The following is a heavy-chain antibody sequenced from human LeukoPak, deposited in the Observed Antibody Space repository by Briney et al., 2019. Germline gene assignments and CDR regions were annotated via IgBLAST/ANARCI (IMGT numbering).Heavy chain of an antibody. J-gene: IGHJ4*02. D-gene: IGHD5-24*01. CDR3: TRVGYIDEGIDY. Sequence: PGGALRLSCLTSGFPFRSYLIARVRPAPGEGPEWVANIKQDGSKKSYVDSVKGRFTISRGNAKNSLYLQMNSLRAEDTAIYYCTRVGYIDEGIDYWGQGTLVTVSS. CDR1: GFPFRSYL. CDR2: IKQDGSKK. V-gene: IGHV3-7*04.